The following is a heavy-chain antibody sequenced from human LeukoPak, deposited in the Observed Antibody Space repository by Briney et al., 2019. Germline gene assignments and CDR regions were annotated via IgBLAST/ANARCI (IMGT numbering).Heavy chain of an antibody. Sequence: PETLSLTCAVYGGSFSGYYWSWIRQPPGKGLEWIGEINHSGSTNYNPSLKSRVTISVDTSKNQFSLKLSSVTAADTAVYYCARELTDWGQGTLVTVSS. CDR1: GGSFSGYY. D-gene: IGHD2-15*01. J-gene: IGHJ4*02. V-gene: IGHV4-34*01. CDR2: INHSGST. CDR3: ARELTD.